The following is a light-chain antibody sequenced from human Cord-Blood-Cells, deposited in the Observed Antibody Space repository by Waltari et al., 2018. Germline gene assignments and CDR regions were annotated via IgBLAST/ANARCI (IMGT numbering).Light chain of an antibody. V-gene: IGKV1-5*01. Sequence: DIQMTQSPSTLSASVGDRVTITCRASQSISSWLAWYAQKPGKAPKILIYDASSLESGVPSRFSGSGSGAEVTLTSSSLPPDGSATYGSQQYNSYSWTSGQGTKVEIK. CDR2: DAS. CDR3: QQYNSYSWT. J-gene: IGKJ1*01. CDR1: QSISSW.